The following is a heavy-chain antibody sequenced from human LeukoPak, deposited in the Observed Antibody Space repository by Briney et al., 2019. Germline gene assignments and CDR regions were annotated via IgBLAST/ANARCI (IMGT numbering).Heavy chain of an antibody. Sequence: PSETLSLTCAVYGGSFSGYYWSWIRQPPGKGLEWIGEINHSGSTNYNPSLKSRVTISVDTSKNQFSLKLSSVTAADTAVYYCARVVSSGCCAFDIWGQGQWSPSLQ. D-gene: IGHD6-19*01. CDR2: INHSGST. CDR1: GGSFSGYY. V-gene: IGHV4-34*01. J-gene: IGHJ3*02. CDR3: ARVVSSGCCAFDI.